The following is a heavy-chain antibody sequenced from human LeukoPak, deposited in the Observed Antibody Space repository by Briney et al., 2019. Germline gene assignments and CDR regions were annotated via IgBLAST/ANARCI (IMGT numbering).Heavy chain of an antibody. CDR2: IDYSGTT. Sequence: SETLSLTCAVSGYSISRGNWWGWIRQPPGKGLEWIGYIDYSGTTYYSPSLKSRVTMSVDTTKNQFSLKLHSVSAVDTAVYYCSRYSGSQGWFDPWGQGTLVTVSS. CDR1: GYSISRGNW. CDR3: SRYSGSQGWFDP. J-gene: IGHJ5*02. V-gene: IGHV4-28*01. D-gene: IGHD1-26*01.